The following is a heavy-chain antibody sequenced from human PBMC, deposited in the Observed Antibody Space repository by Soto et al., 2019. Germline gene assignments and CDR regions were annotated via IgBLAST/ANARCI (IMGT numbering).Heavy chain of an antibody. CDR1: GGTFSSYA. V-gene: IGHV1-69*12. J-gene: IGHJ6*02. D-gene: IGHD5-12*01. Sequence: QVQLVQSGAEVKKPGSSVKVSCKASGGTFSSYAISWVRQAPGQGLEWMGGIIPIFGTANYAQKFQGRVTITADESTSTAYLELSSLRSEDTAVYYCARVVVATIGDYYYYGMDVWGQGTTVTVSS. CDR2: IIPIFGTA. CDR3: ARVVVATIGDYYYYGMDV.